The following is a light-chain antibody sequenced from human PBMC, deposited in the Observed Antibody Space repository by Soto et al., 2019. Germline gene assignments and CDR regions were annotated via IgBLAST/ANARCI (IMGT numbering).Light chain of an antibody. Sequence: EIWLRQSPGTLSLSPGERATLSCRASHSVSSSYLAWYQQKPGQAPRLLIYGASNRATGIPDRFSGSGSGTDFTLTISRLEPEAFAVSYCQQYGSSPPYTFGQGTKLEIK. CDR3: QQYGSSPPYT. CDR1: HSVSSSY. CDR2: GAS. V-gene: IGKV3-20*01. J-gene: IGKJ2*01.